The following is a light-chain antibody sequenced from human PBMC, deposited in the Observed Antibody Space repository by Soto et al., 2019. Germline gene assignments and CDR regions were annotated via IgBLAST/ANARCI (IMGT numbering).Light chain of an antibody. CDR3: QQYNSYPS. CDR1: QSISSW. V-gene: IGKV1-5*03. Sequence: DIQMTQSPSTLSASVGDRVTITCRASQSISSWLAWYQQKPGKAPKLLIYKASSLERGVPSRFSGSGSGTAFTLTISSLQPDDFATYYCQQYNSYPSFGGGTKVEIK. J-gene: IGKJ4*01. CDR2: KAS.